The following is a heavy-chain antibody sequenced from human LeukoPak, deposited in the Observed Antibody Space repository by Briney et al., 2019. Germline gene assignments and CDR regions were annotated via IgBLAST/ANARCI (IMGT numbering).Heavy chain of an antibody. Sequence: GGSLRLSCSASGFTFSNYAMHWVRQAPGKGLEYVSAITINIDWTFYADSVQGRFTISRDNSANTLYLQMSSLRPEDTAVYYCVKPARGSGIQNGFDYWGQGTLVTVSS. CDR1: GFTFSNYA. J-gene: IGHJ4*02. CDR3: VKPARGSGIQNGFDY. V-gene: IGHV3-64D*06. CDR2: ITINIDWT. D-gene: IGHD3-10*01.